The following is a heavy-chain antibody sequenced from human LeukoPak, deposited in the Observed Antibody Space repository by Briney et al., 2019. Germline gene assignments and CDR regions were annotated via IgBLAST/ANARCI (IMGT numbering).Heavy chain of an antibody. CDR2: ISSSSSYI. CDR3: ARDSLLGYCSGGSCYSGDYYYYYYMDV. Sequence: GGSLRLSCVASGFTFSSYSMNWVRQAPGKGLEWVSSISSSSSYIYYADSVKGRFTISRDNAKNSLYLQMNSLRAEDTAVYYCARDSLLGYCSGGSCYSGDYYYYYYMDVWGKGTTVTVSS. J-gene: IGHJ6*03. V-gene: IGHV3-21*01. CDR1: GFTFSSYS. D-gene: IGHD2-15*01.